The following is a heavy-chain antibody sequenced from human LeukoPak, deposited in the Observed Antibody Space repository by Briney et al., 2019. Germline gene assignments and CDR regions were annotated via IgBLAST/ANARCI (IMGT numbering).Heavy chain of an antibody. CDR1: GYTFTGYY. CDR3: ARVTWAGSLGAFDI. CDR2: INPNSGGT. D-gene: IGHD6-19*01. V-gene: IGHV1-2*02. Sequence: GASVKVSCKASGYTFTGYYMHWVRQAPGQGLEWMGWINPNSGGTNYAQKFQGRVTMTRDTSISTAYMELSRLRSDDTAVYYCARVTWAGSLGAFDIWGQGTMVTVSS. J-gene: IGHJ3*02.